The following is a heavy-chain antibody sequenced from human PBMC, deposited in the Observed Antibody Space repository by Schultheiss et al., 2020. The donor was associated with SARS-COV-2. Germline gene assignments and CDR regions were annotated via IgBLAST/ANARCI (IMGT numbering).Heavy chain of an antibody. Sequence: SETLSLTCTVSGGSISSSSYYWGWIRQPPGKGLEWIGSIYYSGSTYYNPSLKSRVTISVDTSKNQFSLKLSSVTAADTAVYYCARDNGYTIDYWGQGTLVTVSS. CDR3: ARDNGYTIDY. J-gene: IGHJ4*02. CDR2: IYYSGST. D-gene: IGHD3-16*02. CDR1: GGSISSSSYY. V-gene: IGHV4-39*07.